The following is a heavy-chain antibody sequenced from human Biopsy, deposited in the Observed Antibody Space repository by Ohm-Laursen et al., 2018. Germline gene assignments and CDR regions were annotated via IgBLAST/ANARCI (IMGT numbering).Heavy chain of an antibody. CDR3: TTGGSGFYYPFDS. D-gene: IGHD3-22*01. V-gene: IGHV1-2*02. Sequence: ASVKVSCKGVGYIFTGYYIHWVRQAPGQGLEWMGYIYPNNGDTKYAQNFQGRVTMTRDTSVSTAYMDLTGLTSDDTAVYYCTTGGSGFYYPFDSWGQGTLVTVSS. J-gene: IGHJ4*02. CDR1: GYIFTGYY. CDR2: IYPNNGDT.